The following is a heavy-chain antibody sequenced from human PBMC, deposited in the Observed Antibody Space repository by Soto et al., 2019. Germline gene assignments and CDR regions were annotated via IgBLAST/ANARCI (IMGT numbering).Heavy chain of an antibody. Sequence: EVQLVDSGGGLVQPGGSLRLSCAASGFIFSSHRMSWVRQAPGKGLEWVANIKQDGSEKYYVDSVKGRFTISRDNAKNPPDLAKKQLGAEDTAVYYCARVVGAPNWFDPWGQGTLVTVSS. CDR1: GFIFSSHR. J-gene: IGHJ5*02. V-gene: IGHV3-7*04. D-gene: IGHD1-26*01. CDR2: IKQDGSEK. CDR3: ARVVGAPNWFDP.